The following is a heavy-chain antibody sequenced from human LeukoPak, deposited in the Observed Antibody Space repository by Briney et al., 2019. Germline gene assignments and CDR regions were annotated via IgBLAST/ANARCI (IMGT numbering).Heavy chain of an antibody. CDR1: GFTFSSHG. CDR2: ISFDGGNK. CDR3: ASTRSSDFDY. D-gene: IGHD6-6*01. V-gene: IGHV3-30*03. J-gene: IGHJ4*02. Sequence: GGSLRLSCAASGFTFSSHGMHWVRQAPGKGLEWVAVISFDGGNKYYADSVKGRFTISRDNSKNTLYLQLNSLRAEDTAVYYCASTRSSDFDYWGQGTLVTVSS.